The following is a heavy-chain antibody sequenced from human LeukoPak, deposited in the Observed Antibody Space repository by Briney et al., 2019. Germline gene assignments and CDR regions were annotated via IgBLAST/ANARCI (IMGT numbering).Heavy chain of an antibody. CDR2: ISGSGGST. CDR1: GFTFSSYA. D-gene: IGHD6-6*01. Sequence: GGSLRLSCAASGFTFSSYAMSWVRQAPGKGLEWVSAISGSGGSTYYADSMKGRFTISRDNSKNTLYLQMNSLRAEDTAVYYCAKRPYSSSSPFDYWGQGTLVTVSS. J-gene: IGHJ4*02. V-gene: IGHV3-23*01. CDR3: AKRPYSSSSPFDY.